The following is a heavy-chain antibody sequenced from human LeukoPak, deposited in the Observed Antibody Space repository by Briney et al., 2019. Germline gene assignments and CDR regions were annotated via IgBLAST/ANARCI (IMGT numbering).Heavy chain of an antibody. J-gene: IGHJ6*03. CDR3: VPFPGIAAANYYYYMDV. D-gene: IGHD6-13*01. Sequence: GGSLRLSCAASGFTFSSYAMSWVRQAPGKGLEWVSAISGSGGSTYYADSVKGRFTISRDNSKNTLYLQMNSLRAEDTAVYYCVPFPGIAAANYYYYMDVWGKGTTVTVSS. CDR2: ISGSGGST. V-gene: IGHV3-23*01. CDR1: GFTFSSYA.